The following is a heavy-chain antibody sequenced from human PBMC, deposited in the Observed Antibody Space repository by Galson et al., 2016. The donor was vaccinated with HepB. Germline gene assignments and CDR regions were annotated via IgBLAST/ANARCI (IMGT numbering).Heavy chain of an antibody. J-gene: IGHJ4*02. CDR2: ISAXXGHT. Sequence: QSGAEVKKPGASVKVSCKASGYTFTSRGIXXLRQAXGQGFGWMGGISAXXGHTNYGQKXQDRLTXTTDTSXSTAXXELRSXXXDDTAXXXCARDQAPLPGDYWGQGTXXTVS. D-gene: IGHD2-15*01. CDR1: GYTFTSRG. V-gene: IGHV1-18*01. CDR3: ARDQAPLPGDY.